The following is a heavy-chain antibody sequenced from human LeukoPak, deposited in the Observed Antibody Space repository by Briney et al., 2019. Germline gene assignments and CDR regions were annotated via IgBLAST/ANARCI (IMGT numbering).Heavy chain of an antibody. D-gene: IGHD2/OR15-2a*01. Sequence: SETLSLTCTVSGGSINSGDYYWSWIRQPPGKGLEWIGYIYYSGNSFYNPSLKSRVTISVDTSKNHVSLNPSSVTAADTAVYYCARGNNPYYFDYWGQGTLVTVSS. V-gene: IGHV4-30-4*08. CDR1: GGSINSGDYY. J-gene: IGHJ4*02. CDR2: IYYSGNS. CDR3: ARGNNPYYFDY.